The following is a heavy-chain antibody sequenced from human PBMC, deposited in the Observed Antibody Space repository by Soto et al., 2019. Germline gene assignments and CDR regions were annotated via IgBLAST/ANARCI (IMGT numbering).Heavy chain of an antibody. D-gene: IGHD1-26*01. CDR1: GYTFTSYD. CDR2: MNPNSGNT. Sequence: QVQLVQSGAEVKKPGASVKVSCKAAGYTFTSYDINWVRQATGQGLEWMGWMNPNSGNTGYAQKFRGRITMTSNTSISTAYMELSSLRSEDTAVYYCARETSGSYRLDYWGQGTLVTVSS. J-gene: IGHJ4*02. V-gene: IGHV1-8*01. CDR3: ARETSGSYRLDY.